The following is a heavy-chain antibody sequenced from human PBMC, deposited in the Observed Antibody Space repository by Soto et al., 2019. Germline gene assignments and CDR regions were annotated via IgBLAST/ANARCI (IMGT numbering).Heavy chain of an antibody. CDR3: ARGFDYDFWSGYGYNYYYMDV. CDR2: MNPNSGNT. CDR1: GYTFTSYD. J-gene: IGHJ6*03. Sequence: ASVKVSCKASGYTFTSYDINWVRQATGQVLEWMGWMNPNSGNTGYAQKFQGRVTMTRNTSISTAYMELSSLRSEDTAVYYCARGFDYDFWSGYGYNYYYMDVWGKGTTVTVSS. D-gene: IGHD3-3*01. V-gene: IGHV1-8*01.